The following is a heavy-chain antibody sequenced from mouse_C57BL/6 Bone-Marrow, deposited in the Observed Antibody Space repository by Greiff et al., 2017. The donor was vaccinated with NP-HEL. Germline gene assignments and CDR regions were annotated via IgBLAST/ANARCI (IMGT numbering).Heavy chain of an antibody. V-gene: IGHV1-19*01. Sequence: EVQLVESGPVLVKPGASVKMSCKASGYTFTDYYMNWVKQSHGKSLEWIGVINPYNGGTSYNQKFKGKATLTVDKSSSTAYMALNSLTSESSAVLYCARRYDYARFANWGQGKRVTVSA. CDR3: ARRYDYARFAN. CDR1: GYTFTDYY. J-gene: IGHJ3*01. D-gene: IGHD2-4*01. CDR2: INPYNGGT.